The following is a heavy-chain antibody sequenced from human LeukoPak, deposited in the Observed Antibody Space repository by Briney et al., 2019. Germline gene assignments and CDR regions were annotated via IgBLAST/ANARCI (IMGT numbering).Heavy chain of an antibody. V-gene: IGHV4-4*07. D-gene: IGHD1-1*01. CDR2: VYASGRS. CDR1: GASISIYY. Sequence: SETLSLTCSVSGASISIYYWNWIRQSAGRGLEWIGRVYASGRSKYNPSLQSRVSMSVDKSKKQFSLELSSVTAADTAVYYCAREQLELRGTDSYYYLDVWSKGTTVTVSS. J-gene: IGHJ6*03. CDR3: AREQLELRGTDSYYYLDV.